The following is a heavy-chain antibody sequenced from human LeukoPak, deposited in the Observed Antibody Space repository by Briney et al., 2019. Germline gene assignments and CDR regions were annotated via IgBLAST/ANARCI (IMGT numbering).Heavy chain of an antibody. V-gene: IGHV3-33*08. CDR2: IWYDGSNK. CDR3: ARGKIVDCSSTSCYYYYYYGMDV. CDR1: GFTFSSYA. D-gene: IGHD2-2*01. Sequence: PGRSLRLSCAASGFTFSSYAMHWVRQAPGKGLEWVAVIWYDGSNKYYADSVKGRFTISRDNSKNTLYLQMNSLRAEDTAVYYCARGKIVDCSSTSCYYYYYYGMDVWGQGTTVTVSS. J-gene: IGHJ6*02.